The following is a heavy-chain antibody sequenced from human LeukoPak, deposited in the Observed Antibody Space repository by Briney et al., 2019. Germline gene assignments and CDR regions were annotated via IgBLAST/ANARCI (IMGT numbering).Heavy chain of an antibody. D-gene: IGHD2-2*01. V-gene: IGHV3-48*04. CDR1: GFTFSTYS. CDR3: ARRTRGENWFDP. J-gene: IGHJ5*02. CDR2: ISNSGSTV. Sequence: GGSLRLSCAASGFTFSTYSMNWVRQAPGKGLEWVAYISNSGSTVKYGDSVKGRFTISRDNAKNSLYLQMNSLRAEDTAVYYCARRTRGENWFDPWGQGTLVTVSS.